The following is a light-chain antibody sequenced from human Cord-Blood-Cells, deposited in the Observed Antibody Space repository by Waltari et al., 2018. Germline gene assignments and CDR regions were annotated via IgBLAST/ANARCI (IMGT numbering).Light chain of an antibody. J-gene: IGKJ4*01. Sequence: EIVLTQSPGTLPLSPGERATLSCRASQSVSSSYLAWYQQKPGQAPRLLIHGESSRATGIPDRFSGIGSETDFTLTISRLEPEDFAVYYCQQYGSSPLTFGGGTKVEIK. CDR1: QSVSSSY. CDR3: QQYGSSPLT. CDR2: GES. V-gene: IGKV3-20*01.